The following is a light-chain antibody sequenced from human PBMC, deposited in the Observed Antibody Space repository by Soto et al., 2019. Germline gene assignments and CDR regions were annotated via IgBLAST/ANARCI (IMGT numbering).Light chain of an antibody. V-gene: IGLV2-8*01. Sequence: QSALTQPRSVSGSPGQSVTISCTGTSSDVGAYNYVSWYQQHPGKAPKLMIYEVTKRPLGVPDRFSGSKSGNTASLTVSGLQAEDEADYYCSSYAGSNNPYVFGTGTKVTVL. J-gene: IGLJ1*01. CDR1: SSDVGAYNY. CDR2: EVT. CDR3: SSYAGSNNPYV.